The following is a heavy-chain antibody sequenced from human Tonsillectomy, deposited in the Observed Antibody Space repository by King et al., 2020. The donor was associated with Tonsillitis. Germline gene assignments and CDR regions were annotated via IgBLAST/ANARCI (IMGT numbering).Heavy chain of an antibody. CDR3: ARGTGPGYSRN. J-gene: IGHJ4*02. D-gene: IGHD2-2*02. CDR2: IYSEGTT. Sequence: VQLVETGGGLIQPGGSLRLSCAASGFTVSDNFMSWVRQAPGNGLEWVSVIYSEGTTYYSDSVKGRFTISRDSSRTSLYLQMNSLRVDDTAVYYCARGTGPGYSRNGGQGTLVTVSS. V-gene: IGHV3-53*02. CDR1: GFTVSDNF.